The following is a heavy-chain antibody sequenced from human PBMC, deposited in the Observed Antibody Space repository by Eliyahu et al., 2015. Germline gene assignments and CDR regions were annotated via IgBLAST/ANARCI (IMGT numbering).Heavy chain of an antibody. V-gene: IGHV4-34*01. CDR2: INHSGST. CDR3: ARGLYSSQETNYFDY. D-gene: IGHD6-13*01. J-gene: IGHJ4*02. CDR1: GGSFXGYY. Sequence: QVQLQQWGAGLLKPSEXLSLTXPVYGGSFXGYYWSWIRQPPGKGLEWIGEINHSGSTNYNPSLKSRVTISVDTSKNQFSLKLSSVTAADTAVYYCARGLYSSQETNYFDYWGQGTLVTVSS.